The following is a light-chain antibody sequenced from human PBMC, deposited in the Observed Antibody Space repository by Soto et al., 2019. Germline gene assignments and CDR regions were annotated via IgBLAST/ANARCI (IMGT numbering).Light chain of an antibody. Sequence: TQSPSSLSPSLGARATILCREIKNITIFLNWYQQRPGKPPKLLIYGATSFQTGVPSRFSGSGSGTDFTLTISDLQPEDYATYFCQQSFITPPYTFGQGTKL. V-gene: IGKV1-39*01. J-gene: IGKJ2*01. CDR1: KNITIF. CDR3: QQSFITPPYT. CDR2: GAT.